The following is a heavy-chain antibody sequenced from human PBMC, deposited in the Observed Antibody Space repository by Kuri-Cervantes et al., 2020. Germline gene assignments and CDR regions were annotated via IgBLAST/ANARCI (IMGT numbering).Heavy chain of an antibody. Sequence: GESLKISCAASGFTFGDYWMHWVRQVPGKGLVWVSRISRDGRSTSYADSVKGRFTISRDNSKNTLYLQMNSLRAEDTAVYYCAGSIVVVPAALDYWGQGTLVTVSS. J-gene: IGHJ4*02. CDR1: GFTFGDYW. V-gene: IGHV3-74*01. CDR3: AGSIVVVPAALDY. CDR2: ISRDGRST. D-gene: IGHD2-2*01.